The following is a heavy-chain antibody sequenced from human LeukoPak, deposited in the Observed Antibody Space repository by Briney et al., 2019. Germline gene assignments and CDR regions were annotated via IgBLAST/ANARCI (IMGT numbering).Heavy chain of an antibody. Sequence: SETLSLTCSVSGDSISSSYWSWIRQPPGKGLERIGNIYNSANTNYNPSLQSRVTMSVDTSKSQFSLQLTSVSAADTAVYYCARRFSSRSDGNGYYYGHDAFDVRGQGTLVTVSS. CDR1: GDSISSSY. CDR3: ARRFSSRSDGNGYYYGHDAFDV. CDR2: IYNSANT. J-gene: IGHJ3*01. V-gene: IGHV4-59*08. D-gene: IGHD3-22*01.